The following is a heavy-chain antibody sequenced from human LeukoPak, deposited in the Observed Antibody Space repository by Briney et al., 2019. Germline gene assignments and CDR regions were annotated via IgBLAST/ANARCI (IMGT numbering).Heavy chain of an antibody. CDR1: GFTFSSYA. V-gene: IGHV3-23*01. CDR2: ISGSGGST. Sequence: GGSLRLSCAASGFTFSSYAMSWVRQAPGKGLEWVSAISGSGGSTYYADSVKGRFTISRDNAKNSLYLQMNSLRAEDTAVYYCARVRDGYNLWGKPDFDIWGKGTMVTVSS. D-gene: IGHD5-24*01. J-gene: IGHJ3*02. CDR3: ARVRDGYNLWGKPDFDI.